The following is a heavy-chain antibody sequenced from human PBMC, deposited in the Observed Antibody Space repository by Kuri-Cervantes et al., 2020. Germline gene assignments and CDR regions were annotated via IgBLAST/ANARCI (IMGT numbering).Heavy chain of an antibody. D-gene: IGHD3-3*01. V-gene: IGHV1-69*06. CDR2: IIPIFGTA. CDR3: ARDGAAEWQNWFDP. J-gene: IGHJ5*02. CDR1: GGTFSSYA. Sequence: SVKVSCKASGGTFSSYAISWVRQAPGQGLEWMGGIIPIFGTANYVQKFQGRVTITADKSTSTAYMELSSLRSEDTAVYYCARDGAAEWQNWFDPWGQGTLVTVSS.